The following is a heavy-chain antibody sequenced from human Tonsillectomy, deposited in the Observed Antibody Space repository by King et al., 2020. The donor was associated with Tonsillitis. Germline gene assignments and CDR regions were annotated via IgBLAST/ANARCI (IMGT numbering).Heavy chain of an antibody. D-gene: IGHD4-17*01. J-gene: IGHJ6*02. CDR2: ISATSSPI. CDR3: ARDNGDRNYYGMDV. CDR1: GFTFSRYG. V-gene: IGHV3-48*02. Sequence: QLVESGGGLVQPGGSLRLSCAASGFTFSRYGMNWVRQAPGRGLEWVSYISATSSPIYYADSVRGRFTISRDNAKNSLYLQMNSLRDEETAVYYCARDNGDRNYYGMDVWGQGTTVTVSS.